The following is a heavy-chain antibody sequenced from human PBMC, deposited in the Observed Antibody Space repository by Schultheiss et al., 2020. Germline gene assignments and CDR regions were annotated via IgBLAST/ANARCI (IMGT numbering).Heavy chain of an antibody. Sequence: SETLSLTCTVSGGSISSGGYYWSWIRQHPGKGLEWIGYIYYSGTTYYNPSLKSRVTISSDTSKNQFSLKLSSVTAADTAVYYCARRILSGGLFDYWGQGTLVTVSS. J-gene: IGHJ4*02. CDR2: IYYSGTT. V-gene: IGHV4-31*03. D-gene: IGHD1-26*01. CDR3: ARRILSGGLFDY. CDR1: GGSISSGGYY.